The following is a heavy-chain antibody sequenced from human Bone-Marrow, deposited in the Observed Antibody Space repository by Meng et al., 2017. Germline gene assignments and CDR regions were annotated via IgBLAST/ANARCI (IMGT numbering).Heavy chain of an antibody. CDR1: GGSISSSSYY. V-gene: IGHV4-39*07. CDR3: VTMVRGRGDWFDP. CDR2: IYYSGST. D-gene: IGHD3-10*01. Sequence: GSLRLSCTVSGGSISSSSYYWGWIRQPPGKGLEWIGSIYYSGSTYYNPSLKSRVTISVDTSKNQFSLKLSSVTAADTAVYYCVTMVRGRGDWFDPWGQGTLVTVSS. J-gene: IGHJ5*02.